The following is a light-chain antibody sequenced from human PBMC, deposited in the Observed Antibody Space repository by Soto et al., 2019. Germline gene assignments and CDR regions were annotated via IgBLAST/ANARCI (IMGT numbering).Light chain of an antibody. CDR1: RNDVGGYNY. J-gene: IGLJ3*02. CDR3: SSDTSRSTWV. CDR2: DVS. V-gene: IGLV2-14*01. Sequence: QSALTQPASVSGSPGQSITISCTGPRNDVGGYNYVSWYQQHTGTAPKLMIYDVSNRPSVVSNRFSCTKAGNTASLTISVLQDEEADDYYASSDTSRSTWVFGGGTQLTVL.